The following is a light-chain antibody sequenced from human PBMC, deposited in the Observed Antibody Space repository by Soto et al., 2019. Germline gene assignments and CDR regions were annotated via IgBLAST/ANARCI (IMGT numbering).Light chain of an antibody. CDR2: RAS. CDR1: RAISDW. CDR3: QQYNTFSFT. Sequence: DIQMTQSPSTLSASLGDRVTITCRASRAISDWLAWYQQRPGKAPKRLIYRASRLESGVPSRFSGSGSGTEFTLNISGLQPDDFATYYCQQYNTFSFTFGQGTKLEI. V-gene: IGKV1-5*03. J-gene: IGKJ2*01.